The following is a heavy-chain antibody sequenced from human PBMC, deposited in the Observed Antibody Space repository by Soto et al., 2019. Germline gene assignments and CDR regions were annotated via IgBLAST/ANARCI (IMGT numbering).Heavy chain of an antibody. CDR2: ISAYNGNT. J-gene: IGHJ6*04. V-gene: IGHV1-18*01. D-gene: IGHD6-19*01. CDR3: ARDPGYSSGWYTLYYYSGMDV. Sequence: ASVKVSCKASGYTFTSYGISGVRQAPGQGLEWMGWISAYNGNTNYAQKLQGRVTMTTDTSTSTAYMELRSLRSDDTAVYYCARDPGYSSGWYTLYYYSGMDVWGKGTTVTVSS. CDR1: GYTFTSYG.